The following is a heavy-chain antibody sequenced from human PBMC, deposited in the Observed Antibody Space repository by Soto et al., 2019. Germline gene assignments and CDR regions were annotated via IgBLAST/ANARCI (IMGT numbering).Heavy chain of an antibody. CDR1: GGTFSSYA. D-gene: IGHD6-6*01. J-gene: IGHJ6*02. CDR2: IIPIFGTA. V-gene: IGHV1-69*13. Sequence: SVKVSCKASGGTFSSYAISWVRQAPGQGLEWMGGIIPIFGTANYAQKFQGRVTVTADESTSTAYMELSSLRSEDTAVYYCARLAAPPHYYYYGMDVWGQGTTVTVSS. CDR3: ARLAAPPHYYYYGMDV.